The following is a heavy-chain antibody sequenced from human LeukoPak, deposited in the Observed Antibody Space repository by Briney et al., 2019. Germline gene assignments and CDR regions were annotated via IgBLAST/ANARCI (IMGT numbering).Heavy chain of an antibody. CDR2: INHSGST. V-gene: IGHV4-34*01. D-gene: IGHD2-2*01. CDR1: GGSFSGYY. CDR3: ARRPLIVVVPAGGRNYYMDV. J-gene: IGHJ6*03. Sequence: SETLSLTCAVYGGSFSGYYWSWIRQPPGKGLEWIGEINHSGSTNYNPSLKSRVTISVDTSKNQFSLKLSSVTAADTAVYHCARRPLIVVVPAGGRNYYMDVWGKGTTVTVSS.